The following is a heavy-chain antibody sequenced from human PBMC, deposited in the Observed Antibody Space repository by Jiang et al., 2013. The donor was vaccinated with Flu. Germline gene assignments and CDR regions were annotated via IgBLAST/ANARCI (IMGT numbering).Heavy chain of an antibody. Sequence: SGPGLVKPSETLSLTCNVSGDSISSKTYYWGWVRQPPGKGLEWIGTVYYTGSTYSNPSLESRVTVSLGTSKNQFSLRLSSVTAADTAVYYCARHGLMVYAPDNGFDIWGQGQRSPSLQ. CDR3: ARHGLMVYAPDNGFDI. CDR1: GDSISSKTYY. J-gene: IGHJ3*02. D-gene: IGHD2-8*02. V-gene: IGHV4-39*01. CDR2: VYYTGST.